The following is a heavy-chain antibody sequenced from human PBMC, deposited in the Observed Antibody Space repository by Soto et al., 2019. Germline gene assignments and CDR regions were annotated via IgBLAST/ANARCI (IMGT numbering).Heavy chain of an antibody. Sequence: SETQSLTCTVSSDNWRWIGQPPGKGLEWIGYIYYNVNTNYNPSLKSRVTIFVDTSKNQFSLKLTSVTAADTALYYCARDYFDSSDYTTNWFDPWGQGALVTVSS. J-gene: IGHJ5*02. D-gene: IGHD3-22*01. V-gene: IGHV4-59*08. CDR3: ARDYFDSSDYTTNWFDP. CDR1: SDN. CDR2: IYYNVNT.